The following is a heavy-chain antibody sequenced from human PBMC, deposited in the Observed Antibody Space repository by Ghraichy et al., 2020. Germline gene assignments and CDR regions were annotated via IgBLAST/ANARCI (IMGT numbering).Heavy chain of an antibody. D-gene: IGHD5-12*01. CDR1: GFTFDEYV. CDR3: AKRENSGSAFYGMDV. J-gene: IGHJ6*02. Sequence: GESLNISCAASGFTFDEYVLHWVRQAPGKGLEWVSLISGDGGRKYYADSVKGRFTISRDNRKNSLYLEKSSLRIEDTALYYCAKRENSGSAFYGMDVWGRGTTVTVS. V-gene: IGHV3-43*02. CDR2: ISGDGGRK.